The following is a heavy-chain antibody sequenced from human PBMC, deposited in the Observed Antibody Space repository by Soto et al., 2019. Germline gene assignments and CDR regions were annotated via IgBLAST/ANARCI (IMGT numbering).Heavy chain of an antibody. Sequence: GESLKISCAASGFTFSSYWMSWVRQAPGKGLEWVANIKQDGSEKYYVDSVKGRLTVSRDNAKNSLYLQMNSMRAEDTAVYYCAREGGPYYFDYWGQGTLVTVSS. CDR2: IKQDGSEK. V-gene: IGHV3-7*01. CDR1: GFTFSSYW. J-gene: IGHJ4*02. CDR3: AREGGPYYFDY.